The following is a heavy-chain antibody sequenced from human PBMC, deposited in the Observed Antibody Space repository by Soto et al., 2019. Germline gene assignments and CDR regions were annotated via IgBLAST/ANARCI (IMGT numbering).Heavy chain of an antibody. CDR1: GFTFSSYA. V-gene: IGHV3-23*01. CDR2: ISGSGGST. J-gene: IGHJ5*02. Sequence: EVQLLESGGGLVRPGGSLRLSCAASGFTFSSYAMSWVRQAPGKVLEWVSAISGSGGSTYYADSVKGRFTISRDNSKNTLYLQMNSLKAEDTAVYYCAKSLGGSCYLGCRFDPWGQGTLVTVSS. D-gene: IGHD2-15*01. CDR3: AKSLGGSCYLGCRFDP.